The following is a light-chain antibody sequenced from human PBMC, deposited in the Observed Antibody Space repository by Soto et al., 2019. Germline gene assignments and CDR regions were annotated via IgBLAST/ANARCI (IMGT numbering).Light chain of an antibody. J-gene: IGKJ4*01. CDR3: QQYGSSPLT. CDR1: QIVSSSY. Sequence: EIVLTQSPGTLSLSPGERATLSCRASQIVSSSYLAWYQQKPGQAPRLLINGASSRATGIPDRFSGSGSGTDFTLTISRLEPEDFAVHYCQQYGSSPLTFGGGTKVEIK. CDR2: GAS. V-gene: IGKV3-20*01.